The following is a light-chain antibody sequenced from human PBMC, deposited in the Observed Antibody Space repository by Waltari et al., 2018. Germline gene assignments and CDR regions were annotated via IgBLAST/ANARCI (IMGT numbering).Light chain of an antibody. CDR1: SSDVGAYNS. V-gene: IGLV2-14*01. J-gene: IGLJ1*01. CDR3: SSYTSSTTLLYV. Sequence: QSALTQPASVSGSPGQSITISCTGTSSDVGAYNSVSWYQQHPGKAPQLMIYEVSNRPSGISTRFSGSKSGYTASRTISGLQAEDEAEYYCSSYTSSTTLLYVFGTGTKVTVL. CDR2: EVS.